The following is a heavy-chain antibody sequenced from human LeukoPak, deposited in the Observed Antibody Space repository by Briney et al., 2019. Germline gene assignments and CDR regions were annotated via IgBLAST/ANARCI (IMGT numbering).Heavy chain of an antibody. CDR3: TSRYDFWSGYQGYYFDF. J-gene: IGHJ4*02. CDR1: GLTFTNYW. V-gene: IGHV3-7*01. CDR2: IHPDGTEK. D-gene: IGHD3-3*01. Sequence: PGGSLRLSCAAPGLTFTNYWMHWVRQAPGKGLESVAYIHPDGTEKYYMESLRGRFAISRDNAKNSLYLQMSNLRDEDTAVYCCTSRYDFWSGYQGYYFDFWGQGSLVTVSS.